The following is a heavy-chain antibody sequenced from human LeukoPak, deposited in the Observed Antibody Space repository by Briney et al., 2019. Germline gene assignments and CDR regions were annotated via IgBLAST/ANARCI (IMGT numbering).Heavy chain of an antibody. Sequence: SVKVSCRASGGTFSSYAISWVRQAPGQGLEWMGRIIPILGIANYAQKFQGRVTITADKSTSTAYMELSRLRSEDTAVYYCAREGPYYYDSSGYYHGAFDIWGQGTMVTVSS. J-gene: IGHJ3*02. V-gene: IGHV1-69*04. CDR3: AREGPYYYDSSGYYHGAFDI. CDR2: IIPILGIA. D-gene: IGHD3-22*01. CDR1: GGTFSSYA.